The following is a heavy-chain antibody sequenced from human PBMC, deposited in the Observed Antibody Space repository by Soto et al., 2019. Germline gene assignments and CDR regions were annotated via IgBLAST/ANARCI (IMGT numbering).Heavy chain of an antibody. D-gene: IGHD2-15*01. CDR3: TRARSPIGNGYAMDV. CDR2: IYYSGSN. Sequence: PSETLSLTCTVSGASISCDYWSWLRQPPGKELEWIGYIYYSGSNNYNPSLKSRVTMSADTSKNQFSLKLSSVTAADAAVYYCTRARSPIGNGYAMDVWGQGTTVTVSS. CDR1: GASISCDY. J-gene: IGHJ6*02. V-gene: IGHV4-59*01.